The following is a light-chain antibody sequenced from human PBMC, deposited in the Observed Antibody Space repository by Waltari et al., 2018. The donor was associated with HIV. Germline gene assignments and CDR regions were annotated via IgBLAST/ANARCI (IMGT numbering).Light chain of an antibody. J-gene: IGKJ1*01. Sequence: DIQLTQSPSSLSASVGDSVTITCRASQDIRNDLAWFQQTPWTAPTRLIFGASYLQSGVPSRCSGSGSGTEFTLTGSTLQPEDVATYYCLQHHVYPPTFGQGTKVEI. CDR1: QDIRND. V-gene: IGKV1-17*01. CDR2: GAS. CDR3: LQHHVYPPT.